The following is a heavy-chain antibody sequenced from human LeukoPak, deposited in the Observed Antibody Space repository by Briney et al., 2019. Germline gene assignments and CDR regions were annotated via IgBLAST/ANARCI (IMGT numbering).Heavy chain of an antibody. J-gene: IGHJ4*02. CDR1: GFTFSSYA. CDR2: IVSNAGST. V-gene: IGHV3-64D*06. CDR3: VKPLGSSGYGYFFDY. Sequence: GGSLRLSCSASGFTFSSYAMHWVRQAPGKGLEYVSAIVSNAGSTYYADSVKGRFTISRDNSKNTLYLQMSSLGAEDTAVYYCVKPLGSSGYGYFFDYWGQGSLVTVSS. D-gene: IGHD5-12*01.